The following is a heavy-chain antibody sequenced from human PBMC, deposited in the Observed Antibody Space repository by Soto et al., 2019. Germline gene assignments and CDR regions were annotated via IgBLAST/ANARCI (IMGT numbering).Heavy chain of an antibody. J-gene: IGHJ4*02. V-gene: IGHV3-74*01. CDR2: LDTDGSTT. CDR3: ACSRRPARLGPKGAIDY. D-gene: IGHD2-15*01. CDR1: GFTFSNYW. Sequence: GGSLRLSFATSGFTFSNYWMHWVRQVPGRGLVWVSRLDTDGSTTSYADFAKGRFTISRDNAKSKLSLQMNSLRAEDTAIYYCACSRRPARLGPKGAIDYWGQGALVTVSS.